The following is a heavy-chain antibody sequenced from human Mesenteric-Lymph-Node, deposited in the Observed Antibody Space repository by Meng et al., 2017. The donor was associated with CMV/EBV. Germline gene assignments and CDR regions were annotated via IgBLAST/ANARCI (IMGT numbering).Heavy chain of an antibody. V-gene: IGHV3-43*01. J-gene: IGHJ6*02. CDR1: GFTFDDYT. Sequence: GGSLRLSCAASGFTFDDYTMHWVRQAPGKGLEWVSLISWDGGSTYYADSVKGRFTISRDNSKNSLYLQMNSLRTEDTALYYCAKSITIYYYGMDVWGQGTTVTVSS. CDR2: ISWDGGST. D-gene: IGHD2-2*01. CDR3: AKSITIYYYGMDV.